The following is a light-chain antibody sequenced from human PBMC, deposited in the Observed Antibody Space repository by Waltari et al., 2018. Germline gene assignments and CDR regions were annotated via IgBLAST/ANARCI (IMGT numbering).Light chain of an antibody. V-gene: IGLV2-14*01. CDR1: NNDIGAHNL. Sequence: QSALTQPASVSGSVGQSISISCTGSNNDIGAHNLVSWYQQYPGKPPKLVSYEVSNRPSGVSNRFSASKSGTTASLTISGLQAEDEAEYFCSSYATRYMVLFGGGTRVTVL. J-gene: IGLJ2*01. CDR3: SSYATRYMVL. CDR2: EVS.